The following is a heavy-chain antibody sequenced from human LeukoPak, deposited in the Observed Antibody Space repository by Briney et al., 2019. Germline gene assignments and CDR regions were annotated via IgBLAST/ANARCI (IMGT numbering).Heavy chain of an antibody. D-gene: IGHD3-3*02. CDR1: GGSISSYY. V-gene: IGHV4-59*01. CDR2: IYYSGST. CDR3: ARTPYQISLTNRYYFDY. J-gene: IGHJ4*02. Sequence: SETLSLTCTVPGGSISSYYWSWIRQPPGKGLEWIGYIYYSGSTNYNPSLKSRVTISVDTSKNQFSLKLSSVTAADTAVYYCARTPYQISLTNRYYFDYWGQGTLVTVSS.